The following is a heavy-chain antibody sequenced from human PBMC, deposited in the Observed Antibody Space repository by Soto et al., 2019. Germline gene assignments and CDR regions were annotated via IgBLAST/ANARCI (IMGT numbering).Heavy chain of an antibody. D-gene: IGHD3-22*01. CDR3: AKDTYYYDSSGYYSPSFDY. CDR1: GFTFSSYA. Sequence: GGSLRLSCAASGFTFSSYAMSWVRQAPGKGLEWVSAISGSGGSTYYADSVKGRFTISRDNSKNTLYLQMNSLRAEDTAVYYCAKDTYYYDSSGYYSPSFDYWGQGTLVTV. CDR2: ISGSGGST. J-gene: IGHJ4*02. V-gene: IGHV3-23*01.